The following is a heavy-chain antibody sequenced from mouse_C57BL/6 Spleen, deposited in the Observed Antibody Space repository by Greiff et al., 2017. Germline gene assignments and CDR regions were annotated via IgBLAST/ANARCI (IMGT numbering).Heavy chain of an antibody. CDR1: GYTFTSST. D-gene: IGHD1-1*01. J-gene: IGHJ2*01. CDR3: ARSGISTVEEDY. V-gene: IGHV1-4*01. CDR2: INPSSGYT. Sequence: QVQLQQSGAELARPGASVKMSCKASGYTFTSSTMPWVKQRPGQGLEWIGYINPSSGYTKSNQKFTDKATLTADKYSCTAYMQLSRLTSEDAAVDYCARSGISTVEEDYWGQGTTLTVSS.